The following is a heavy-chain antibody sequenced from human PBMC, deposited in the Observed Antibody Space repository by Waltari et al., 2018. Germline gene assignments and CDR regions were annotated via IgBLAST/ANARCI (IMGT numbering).Heavy chain of an antibody. J-gene: IGHJ6*02. CDR1: GYSFTSYW. CDR3: ARPKATKNYYYGMDV. Sequence: EVQLVQSGAEVKKPGESLKLSCKGSGYSFTSYWIGWVRQLPGKGLEWMGIIYTGDSDTRYSPYFQGQVTIAADKSISTAYLQWSSLKASDTAMYYCARPKATKNYYYGMDVWGQGTTVTVSS. V-gene: IGHV5-51*01. D-gene: IGHD2-8*01. CDR2: IYTGDSDT.